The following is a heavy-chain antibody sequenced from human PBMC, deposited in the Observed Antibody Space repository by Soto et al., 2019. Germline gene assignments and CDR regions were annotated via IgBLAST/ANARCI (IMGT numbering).Heavy chain of an antibody. V-gene: IGHV4-39*01. J-gene: IGHJ4*02. Sequence: PSETLSLTCTVSGGSISSSSYYWGWIRQPPGKGLEWIGSIYYSGSTYYNPSLKSRVTIPVDTSKNQFSLKLSSVTAADTAVYYCARQSGVVVITYYFDYWGQGTLVTVSS. CDR1: GGSISSSSYY. CDR3: ARQSGVVVITYYFDY. CDR2: IYYSGST. D-gene: IGHD3-22*01.